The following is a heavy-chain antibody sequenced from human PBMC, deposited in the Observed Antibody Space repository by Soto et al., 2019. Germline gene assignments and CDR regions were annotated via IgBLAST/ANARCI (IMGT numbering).Heavy chain of an antibody. CDR1: GGSFSGYY. D-gene: IGHD2-21*01. Sequence: SETLSLTCAVSGGSFSGYYWSWIRQPPGKGLEWSGEINHSGSTNYNPSLKSRVTISVDTSKNQFSLKLSSVTAADTAVYYCARGLRWFYPPGVAANWFDPWGQGTLVTVSS. J-gene: IGHJ5*02. CDR3: ARGLRWFYPPGVAANWFDP. CDR2: INHSGST. V-gene: IGHV4-34*01.